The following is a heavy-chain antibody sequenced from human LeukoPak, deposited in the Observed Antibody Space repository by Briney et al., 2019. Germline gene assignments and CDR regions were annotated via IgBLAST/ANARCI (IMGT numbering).Heavy chain of an antibody. CDR2: INHRGRN. V-gene: IGHV4-34*01. CDR1: GGSFSGYY. D-gene: IGHD1-7*01. J-gene: IGHJ4*02. CDR3: ARATGTKVPPGY. Sequence: SETLSRTCAVYGGSFSGYYWSWIRQPPGKGLEWIGEINHRGRNNYNPSLKSRVTISVDTSKNQFSLKLSSVTAADTAVYYCARATGTKVPPGYWGQGTLVTVSS.